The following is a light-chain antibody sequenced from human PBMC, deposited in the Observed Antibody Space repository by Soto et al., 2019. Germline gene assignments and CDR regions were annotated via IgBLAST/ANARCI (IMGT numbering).Light chain of an antibody. V-gene: IGLV2-14*01. CDR1: SSDVGTYNY. Sequence: QSALTQPASVSGSPGQSITISCTGTSSDVGTYNYVSWYQQHPGKAPKLMIYAVSHRPSGVSDRFSGSKSGNTASLTISGLQAEDEADYYCRSYTSSSTSVVFGGGTKLTVL. CDR3: RSYTSSSTSVV. CDR2: AVS. J-gene: IGLJ2*01.